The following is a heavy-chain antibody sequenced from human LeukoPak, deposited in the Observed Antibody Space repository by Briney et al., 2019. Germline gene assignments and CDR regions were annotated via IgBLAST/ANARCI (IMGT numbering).Heavy chain of an antibody. CDR2: MYYRGTT. V-gene: IGHV4-39*02. CDR1: GGSISSSSYH. D-gene: IGHD2-21*01. CDR3: AREYSRSVVAGSRPDL. J-gene: IGHJ4*02. Sequence: SETLSLTCSVSGGSISSSSYHWGWIRQSPGKGLEWIGSMYYRGTTYENSSLKRRLTLSIDTSNNHFSLKLTSVTAADTAVYFCAREYSRSVVAGSRPDLWGQGLLVTVFS.